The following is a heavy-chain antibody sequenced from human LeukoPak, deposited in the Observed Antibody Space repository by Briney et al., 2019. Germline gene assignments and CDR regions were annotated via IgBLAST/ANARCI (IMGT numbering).Heavy chain of an antibody. Sequence: PGGSLRLSCAASGFTFSSYSMNWVRQAPGKGLEWVAVISYDGSNKYYADSVKGRFTISRDNSKNTLYLQMNSLRAEDTAVYYCAKDQVVPAAMGLFDYWGQGTLVTVSS. CDR2: ISYDGSNK. CDR1: GFTFSSYS. V-gene: IGHV3-30*18. CDR3: AKDQVVPAAMGLFDY. D-gene: IGHD2-2*01. J-gene: IGHJ4*02.